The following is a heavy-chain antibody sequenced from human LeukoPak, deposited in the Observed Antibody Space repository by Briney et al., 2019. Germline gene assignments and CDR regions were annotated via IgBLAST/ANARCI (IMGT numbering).Heavy chain of an antibody. V-gene: IGHV3-21*01. Sequence: GGSQRLSCAASGFTFSSYSMNWVRQAPGKGLEWVSSISSSSSYIYYADSVKGRFTISRDNAKNSLYLQMNSLRAEDTAVYYCTGTPVVAATSFDYWGQGTLVTVSS. CDR3: TGTPVVAATSFDY. CDR2: ISSSSSYI. D-gene: IGHD2-15*01. J-gene: IGHJ4*02. CDR1: GFTFSSYS.